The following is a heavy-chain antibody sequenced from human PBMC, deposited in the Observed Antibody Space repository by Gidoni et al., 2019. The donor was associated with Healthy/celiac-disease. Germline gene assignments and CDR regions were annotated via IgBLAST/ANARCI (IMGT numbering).Heavy chain of an antibody. J-gene: IGHJ4*02. CDR2: ISYDGSNK. V-gene: IGHV3-30-3*01. D-gene: IGHD1-26*01. CDR3: AREGCSYSGSYCSSFDY. Sequence: QVQLVESGGGVVQPVRSLRRSCAASGFNFSRYVLHWVRKSPGKGLEWVAVISYDGSNKYYADSVKGRFTISRDNSKNTLYLKMNSLRAEYTAVYYCAREGCSYSGSYCSSFDYWGQGTLVTVSS. CDR1: GFNFSRYV.